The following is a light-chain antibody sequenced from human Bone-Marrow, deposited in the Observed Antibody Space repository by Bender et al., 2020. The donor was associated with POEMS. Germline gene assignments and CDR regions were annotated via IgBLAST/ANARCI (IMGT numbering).Light chain of an antibody. J-gene: IGLJ2*01. V-gene: IGLV2-23*02. CDR2: EIN. CDR3: CSFAGRAIV. Sequence: QSALTQPASVSESPGQSITISCTGSSSDVGGYDYVSWYQQQPGKAPKLIIYEINKRPSGVSTRFSGSKSGSTASLTISGLQAEDEADYYYCSFAGRAIVFGGGTKVTVL. CDR1: SSDVGGYDY.